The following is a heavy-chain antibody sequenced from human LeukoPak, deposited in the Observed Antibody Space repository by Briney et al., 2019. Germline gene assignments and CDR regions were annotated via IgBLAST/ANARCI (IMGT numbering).Heavy chain of an antibody. D-gene: IGHD3-10*01. V-gene: IGHV3-33*08. J-gene: IGHJ3*02. CDR2: IWYDGSKK. CDR3: ARDRYYGSGSYYNAFDI. CDR1: GFTVSSNY. Sequence: GGSLRLSCAASGFTVSSNYMSWVRQAPGKGLEGVAVIWYDGSKKYYADSVKGRFTISRDNSKNTLYLQMNSLRAEDTAVYYCARDRYYGSGSYYNAFDIWGQGTMVTVSS.